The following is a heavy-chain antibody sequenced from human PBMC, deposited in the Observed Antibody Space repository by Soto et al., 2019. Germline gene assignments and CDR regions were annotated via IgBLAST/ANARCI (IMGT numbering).Heavy chain of an antibody. Sequence: EVQLVESGGGLVQPGVSLRLSCAASGFTVSGNYMNWVRQAPGKGLEWVSVIYSDGSTYYADSVKGRFTISSDSSKNRLYLQMNRLRAADTAVYYCARGGVAAAAYWGPGTLVTVSS. CDR3: ARGGVAAAAY. V-gene: IGHV3-66*01. D-gene: IGHD6-13*01. CDR1: GFTVSGNY. CDR2: IYSDGST. J-gene: IGHJ4*02.